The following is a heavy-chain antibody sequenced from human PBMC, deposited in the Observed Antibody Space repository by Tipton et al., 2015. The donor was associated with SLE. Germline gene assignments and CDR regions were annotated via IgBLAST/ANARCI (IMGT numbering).Heavy chain of an antibody. J-gene: IGHJ6*02. CDR1: GFTFSNYW. V-gene: IGHV3-7*01. Sequence: GSLRLSCAASGFTFSNYWMNWVRQAPGKGLEWVAKIKKDGSERYSVDSVRGRFTISRDSAKNSLYLQMNSLRAEDTAVYYCATGNYYYDLDVWGQGTTVTVSS. D-gene: IGHD2/OR15-2a*01. CDR2: IKKDGSER. CDR3: ATGNYYYDLDV.